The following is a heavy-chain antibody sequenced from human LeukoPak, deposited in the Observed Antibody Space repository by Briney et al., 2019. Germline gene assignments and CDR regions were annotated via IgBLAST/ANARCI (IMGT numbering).Heavy chain of an antibody. CDR2: ISYDESNE. CDR3: AKVPDYGNYYYGMDV. Sequence: GGSLRLSCAASGFTFSSYGMHWVRQAPGKGLEWVAVISYDESNEYYADSVKGRFTISRDNSNNTLYLQMNSLRAEDTAVYYCAKVPDYGNYYYGMDVWGKGATVTVSS. J-gene: IGHJ6*04. D-gene: IGHD4-17*01. CDR1: GFTFSSYG. V-gene: IGHV3-30*18.